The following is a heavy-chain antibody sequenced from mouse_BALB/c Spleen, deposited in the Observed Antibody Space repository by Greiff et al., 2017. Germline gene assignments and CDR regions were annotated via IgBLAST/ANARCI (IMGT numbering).Heavy chain of an antibody. CDR1: GFTFSSYT. CDR3: TRDRGYGPYYFDY. D-gene: IGHD1-2*01. CDR2: ISSGGSYT. Sequence: EVMLVESGGGLVKPGGSLKLSCAASGFTFSSYTMSWVRQTPEKRLEWVATISSGGSYTYYPDSVKGRFTISRDNAKNTLYLQMSSLKSEDTAMYYCTRDRGYGPYYFDYWGQGTTLTVSS. V-gene: IGHV5-6-4*01. J-gene: IGHJ2*01.